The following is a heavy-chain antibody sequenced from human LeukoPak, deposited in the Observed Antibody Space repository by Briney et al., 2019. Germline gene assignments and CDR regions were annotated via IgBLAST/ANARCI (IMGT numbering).Heavy chain of an antibody. Sequence: GGSLRLSCAASGFTFSTSWMTWVRQAPGKGLEWVANIKEDGRAKNYVDFVKGRFTISRDNAQNALYLQMNSLRVEDTAVYYCARDKAYNSFDLWGQGTLVIVSS. J-gene: IGHJ5*02. CDR1: GFTFSTSW. CDR2: IKEDGRAK. D-gene: IGHD1-14*01. V-gene: IGHV3-7*01. CDR3: ARDKAYNSFDL.